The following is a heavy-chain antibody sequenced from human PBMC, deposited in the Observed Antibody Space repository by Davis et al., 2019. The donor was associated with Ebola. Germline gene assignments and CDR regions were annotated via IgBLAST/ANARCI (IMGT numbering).Heavy chain of an antibody. J-gene: IGHJ6*02. V-gene: IGHV4-4*02. CDR1: GGSISSSNW. Sequence: PSETLSLTCAVSGGSISSSNWWSWVRQPPGKGLEWIGEIYHSGSTNYNPSLKSRVTISVDKSKNQFSLKLSSVTAADTAVYYCARAGSSSPFYYYYGMDVWGQGTTVTVSS. CDR3: ARAGSSSPFYYYYGMDV. D-gene: IGHD6-13*01. CDR2: IYHSGST.